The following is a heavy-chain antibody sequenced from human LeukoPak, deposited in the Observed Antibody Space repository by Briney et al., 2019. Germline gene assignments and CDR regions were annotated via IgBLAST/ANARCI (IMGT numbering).Heavy chain of an antibody. CDR2: ISAYNGNT. CDR3: ARSGGEAVAGPMWGYYYYGMDV. CDR1: GYTFTSYG. J-gene: IGHJ6*02. Sequence: ASVKVSCKASGYTFTSYGISWVRQAPGQGLEWMGWISAYNGNTNYAQKLQGRVTMTTDTSTSTAYMELRSLRSDDTAVYYCARSGGEAVAGPMWGYYYYGMDVWGQGTTVTVSS. V-gene: IGHV1-18*01. D-gene: IGHD6-19*01.